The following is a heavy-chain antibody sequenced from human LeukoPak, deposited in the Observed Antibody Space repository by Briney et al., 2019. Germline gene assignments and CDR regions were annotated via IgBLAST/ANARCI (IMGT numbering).Heavy chain of an antibody. V-gene: IGHV4-59*12. CDR3: ARDVRGYSGYALDY. Sequence: SETLSLTCTVSGGSISSYYWSWIRQPPGKGLEWIGYIYYSGSTNYNPSLKSRVTMSVDTSKNQFSLKLSSVTAADTAVYYCARDVRGYSGYALDYWGQGTLVTVSS. CDR2: IYYSGST. CDR1: GGSISSYY. J-gene: IGHJ4*02. D-gene: IGHD5-12*01.